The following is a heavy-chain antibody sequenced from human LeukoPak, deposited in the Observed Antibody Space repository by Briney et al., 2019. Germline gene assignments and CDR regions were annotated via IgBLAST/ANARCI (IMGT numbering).Heavy chain of an antibody. Sequence: SETLSLTCTLPGGSISSYYWSWIRQPPRKGLEWIGYIFYSGNTNYHRFLKSRVTISVDTSKNQFSLKLSSVTAADTAVYYCASSWIQIPARFDYWGQGTLVTVSS. D-gene: IGHD5-18*01. CDR1: GGSISSYY. CDR3: ASSWIQIPARFDY. J-gene: IGHJ4*02. CDR2: IFYSGNT. V-gene: IGHV4-59*01.